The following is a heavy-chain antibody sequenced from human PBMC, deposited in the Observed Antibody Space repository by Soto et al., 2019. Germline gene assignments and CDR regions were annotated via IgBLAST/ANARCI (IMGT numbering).Heavy chain of an antibody. CDR1: GYTFSSYG. Sequence: ASVEVSCPTSGYTFSSYGITWVRQAPGQPLEWLGWISLYSDGTNYAQKFQGRVSMTTDTSTTTAYMELRSLRSDDTAVYYCARVVPGAEAWFGPWGQGTLVTGSS. CDR2: ISLYSDGT. D-gene: IGHD2-2*01. J-gene: IGHJ5*02. CDR3: ARVVPGAEAWFGP. V-gene: IGHV1-18*01.